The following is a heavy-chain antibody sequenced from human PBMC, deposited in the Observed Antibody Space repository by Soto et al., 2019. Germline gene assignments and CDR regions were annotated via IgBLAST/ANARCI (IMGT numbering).Heavy chain of an antibody. Sequence: QVQLVESGGGVVQPGRSLRLSCAASGFTFSSYGMHWVRQAPGKGLEWVGVISYDGSNKYYADSVKGRLTISRDNSKNTLYLQMISLRGEDTAVYYCAKDNGSGCDWLRVGDASDIWGQGTMVTVSS. CDR2: ISYDGSNK. CDR1: GFTFSSYG. D-gene: IGHD5-12*01. J-gene: IGHJ3*02. V-gene: IGHV3-30*18. CDR3: AKDNGSGCDWLRVGDASDI.